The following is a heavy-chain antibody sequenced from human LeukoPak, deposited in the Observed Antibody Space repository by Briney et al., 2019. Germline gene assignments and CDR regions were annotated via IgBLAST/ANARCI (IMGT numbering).Heavy chain of an antibody. D-gene: IGHD3-16*01. Sequence: GGSLRLSCAASGFTFTSYSMNWARHAPGEGLEWVSSISRSSSNIYYADPVKGRFTNSRDNSKNKLYLQMNSLRAEDTAVYYCAGGEGYYDYVWGSFPVPLDCWGQGTLSPAP. V-gene: IGHV3-21*04. CDR3: AGGEGYYDYVWGSFPVPLDC. J-gene: IGHJ4*02. CDR1: GFTFTSYS. CDR2: ISRSSSNI.